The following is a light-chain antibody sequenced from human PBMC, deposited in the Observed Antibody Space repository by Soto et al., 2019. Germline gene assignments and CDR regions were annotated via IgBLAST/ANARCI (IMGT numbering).Light chain of an antibody. Sequence: EVVMTQSPATLSFSPGERVTFSCRASQSVTTNLAWYQHKPGQSPRLLISDASTGASGIPPRFSGSGSGTEFTLTIDRLQSADFAVYYCQQYDRWPVTFGGGTKV. J-gene: IGKJ4*01. CDR3: QQYDRWPVT. CDR1: QSVTTN. CDR2: DAS. V-gene: IGKV3-15*01.